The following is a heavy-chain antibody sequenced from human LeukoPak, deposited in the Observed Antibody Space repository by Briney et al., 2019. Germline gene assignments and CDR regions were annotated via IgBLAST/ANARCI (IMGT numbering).Heavy chain of an antibody. D-gene: IGHD5-24*01. J-gene: IGHJ3*02. V-gene: IGHV1-2*06. CDR2: INPNNGGT. CDR3: ARVGDGLNDAFDI. CDR1: GYTFTGYF. Sequence: ASVKVSCKASGYTFTGYFMNWVRQAPGQGLEWMGRINPNNGGTNYAQNFQVRVTMTRDTSISTAYMELSSLRSEDTALYYCARVGDGLNDAFDIWGQGTMVTVSS.